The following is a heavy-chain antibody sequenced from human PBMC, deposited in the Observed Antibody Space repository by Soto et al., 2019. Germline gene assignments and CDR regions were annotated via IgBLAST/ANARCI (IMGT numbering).Heavy chain of an antibody. CDR1: GFTFSSYA. CDR2: ISGSGGST. CDR3: AKDLVVRGVIPKNFDY. J-gene: IGHJ4*02. D-gene: IGHD3-10*01. V-gene: IGHV3-23*01. Sequence: GGSLRLSCAASGFTFSSYAMIWVLQAPGKGLEWVSAISGSGGSTYYADSVKGRFTISRDNSKNTLYLQMNSLRAEDTAVYYCAKDLVVRGVIPKNFDYWGQGTLVTVSS.